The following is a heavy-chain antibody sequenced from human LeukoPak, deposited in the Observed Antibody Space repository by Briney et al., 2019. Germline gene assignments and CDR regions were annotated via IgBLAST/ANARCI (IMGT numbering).Heavy chain of an antibody. Sequence: PSETLSLTCAVYGGSFSGYYWSWIRQPPGKGLEWIGEINHSGSTNYNPSLKSRVTISVDTSKNQFSQKLSSVTAADTAVYYCASDSGSSYYYYYGMDVWGQGTTVTVSS. J-gene: IGHJ6*02. V-gene: IGHV4-34*01. CDR3: ASDSGSSYYYYYGMDV. CDR1: GGSFSGYY. CDR2: INHSGST. D-gene: IGHD6-13*01.